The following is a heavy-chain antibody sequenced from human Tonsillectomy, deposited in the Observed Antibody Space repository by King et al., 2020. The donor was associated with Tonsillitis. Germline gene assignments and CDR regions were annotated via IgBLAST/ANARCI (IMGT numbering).Heavy chain of an antibody. CDR3: ARGGIATPFDY. J-gene: IGHJ4*02. CDR1: GFTVSSNY. D-gene: IGHD2-21*01. V-gene: IGHV3-66*01. Sequence: QLVQSGGGLVQPGGSLRLSCAASGFTVSSNYMTWVRQSPGKGLEWVSVIYSGGTTYYADSVKGRFTISRDNSKNTVYLQMNSLRGEDTAVYYCARGGIATPFDYWGQGTLVTVSS. CDR2: IYSGGTT.